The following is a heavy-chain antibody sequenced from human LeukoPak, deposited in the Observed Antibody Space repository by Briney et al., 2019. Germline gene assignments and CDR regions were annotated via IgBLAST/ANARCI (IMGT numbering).Heavy chain of an antibody. V-gene: IGHV3-21*01. Sequence: GGSLRLSCAASGFTFSGSSMNWVRQTPGKGLEGVSSISSSGNDKYYADSVKGRFTISRDNAKNSLYLQLNSLRAEDTAVYYCARDSVVADFDYWGQGTLVTVSS. CDR3: ARDSVVADFDY. CDR1: GFTFSGSS. J-gene: IGHJ4*02. CDR2: ISSSGNDK. D-gene: IGHD2-15*01.